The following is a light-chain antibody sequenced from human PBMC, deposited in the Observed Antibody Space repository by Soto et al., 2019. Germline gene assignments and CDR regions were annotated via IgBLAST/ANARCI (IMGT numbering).Light chain of an antibody. V-gene: IGKV4-1*01. Sequence: DIVMTQSPDSLAVSLGERATINCKSSQSVLYSSNNKNYLAWYQQKPGQPPKLLIYWASTRESGVPDRFSGSGSGTDFTLTISSLQAEDLAVYYCQQYYSTPRLTFGGGTKVEIK. CDR1: QSVLYSSNNKNY. CDR3: QQYYSTPRLT. J-gene: IGKJ4*01. CDR2: WAS.